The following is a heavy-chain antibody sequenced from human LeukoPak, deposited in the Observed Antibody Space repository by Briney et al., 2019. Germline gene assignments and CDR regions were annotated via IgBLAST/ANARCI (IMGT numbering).Heavy chain of an antibody. V-gene: IGHV1-2*02. CDR3: ATAAVAGDAFDI. CDR1: GYTFTGYY. J-gene: IGHJ3*02. D-gene: IGHD6-19*01. CDR2: INPNSGGT. Sequence: ASVKVSCKASGYTFTGYYMHWVRQAPGQGLEWMGWINPNSGGTNYAQKFQGRVTMTEDTSTDTAYMELSSLRSEDTAVYYCATAAVAGDAFDIWGQGTMVTVSS.